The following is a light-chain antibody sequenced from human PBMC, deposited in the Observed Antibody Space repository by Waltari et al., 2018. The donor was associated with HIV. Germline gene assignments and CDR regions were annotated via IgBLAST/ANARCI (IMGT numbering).Light chain of an antibody. CDR3: QQRSNWLT. CDR1: QSVSSY. V-gene: IGKV3-11*01. Sequence: EIVLTQSPATLSLSPGERATLSCRASQSVSSYLAWYQQKPGQAPRLRIYDASNRATGIPARFSGSGSGTDFTLTISSLEPEDSAVYYCQQRSNWLTFGGGTKVEIK. CDR2: DAS. J-gene: IGKJ4*01.